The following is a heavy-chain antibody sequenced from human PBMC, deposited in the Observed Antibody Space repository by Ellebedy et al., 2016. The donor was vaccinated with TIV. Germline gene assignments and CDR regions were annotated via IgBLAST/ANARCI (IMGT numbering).Heavy chain of an antibody. CDR2: ISAYNGNT. CDR1: GYTFTSYG. CDR3: ARDPLVREYNWFDP. Sequence: AASVKVSCKASGYTFTSYGISWVRQAPGQGLEWMGWISAYNGNTNYAQKLQGRVTMTTDTSTSTAYMELRSLGSDDTAVYYCARDPLVREYNWFDPWGQGTLVTVSS. V-gene: IGHV1-18*01. J-gene: IGHJ5*02. D-gene: IGHD3-10*01.